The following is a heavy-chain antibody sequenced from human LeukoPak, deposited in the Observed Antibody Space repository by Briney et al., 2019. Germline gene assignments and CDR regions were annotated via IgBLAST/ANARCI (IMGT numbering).Heavy chain of an antibody. J-gene: IGHJ4*02. CDR1: GFAFNTHS. CDR3: ARDFYGGFALDY. V-gene: IGHV3-21*03. CDR2: IFSSSTYI. D-gene: IGHD2/OR15-2a*01. Sequence: GESLRLSCAASGFAFNTHSMNWVRQAPGKGLEWVSFIFSSSTYIYYTDSVKGRFTISRDNARNSLYLQMDNLRAEDTGVYYCARDFYGGFALDYWGQGTLVTVSS.